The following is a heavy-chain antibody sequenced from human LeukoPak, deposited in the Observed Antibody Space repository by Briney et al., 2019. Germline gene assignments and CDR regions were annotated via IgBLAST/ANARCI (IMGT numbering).Heavy chain of an antibody. V-gene: IGHV4-59*01. D-gene: IGHD1-26*01. CDR2: IYYSGST. CDR1: GGSISSYY. Sequence: SETLSLTCTVSGGSISSYYWSWIRQPPGKGLEWIGYIYYSGSTNYNPSLKSRVTISVDTSKNQFSLKLSSVTAADTAVYYCARAKVTIVGATTHFDYWGQGTLVTVSS. CDR3: ARAKVTIVGATTHFDY. J-gene: IGHJ4*02.